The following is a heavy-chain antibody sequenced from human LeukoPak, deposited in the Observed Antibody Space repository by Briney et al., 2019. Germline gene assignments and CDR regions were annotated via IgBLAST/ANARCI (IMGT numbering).Heavy chain of an antibody. Sequence: GGSLRLSCEASGFTFRNYAMSWVRQAPGKGLEWVSTISGSGDPTYYADSVKGRFTISRDNSKNTLYLQMNSLRAEDTAVYYCAKDLTVAAAGQYYFDYWGQGTLVTVSS. J-gene: IGHJ4*02. CDR1: GFTFRNYA. V-gene: IGHV3-23*01. CDR3: AKDLTVAAAGQYYFDY. CDR2: ISGSGDPT. D-gene: IGHD6-13*01.